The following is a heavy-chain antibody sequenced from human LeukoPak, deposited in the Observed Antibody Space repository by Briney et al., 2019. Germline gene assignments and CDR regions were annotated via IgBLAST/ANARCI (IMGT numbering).Heavy chain of an antibody. CDR2: ISGSGDSL. J-gene: IGHJ6*02. V-gene: IGHV3-48*04. Sequence: GGSLRLSCAASGFTFSSYSMNWVRQAPGKGLEWLAFISGSGDSLYYADSVEGRFTISRDNAKGSLYLQMNDLRAEDTAVYYCAREVVIVPDYYYYGLDVWGQGTTVTVSS. CDR1: GFTFSSYS. D-gene: IGHD2/OR15-2a*01. CDR3: AREVVIVPDYYYYGLDV.